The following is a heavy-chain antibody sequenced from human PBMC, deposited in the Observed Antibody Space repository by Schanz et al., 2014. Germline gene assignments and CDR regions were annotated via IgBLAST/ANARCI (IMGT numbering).Heavy chain of an antibody. D-gene: IGHD2-15*01. CDR1: GFTFTNYA. J-gene: IGHJ4*02. Sequence: DVQLLESGGGLVQPGGSLRLSCAASGFTFTNYAMSWVRQAPGKGLEWVSLISDSGDTAYYADSVKGRFTISRDNFKGALYLQMSSLRAEDAAVYYYAKSRESWPGGRCSRGYFDYWGQGTLVTVSS. V-gene: IGHV3-23*01. CDR3: AKSRESWPGGRCSRGYFDY. CDR2: ISDSGDTA.